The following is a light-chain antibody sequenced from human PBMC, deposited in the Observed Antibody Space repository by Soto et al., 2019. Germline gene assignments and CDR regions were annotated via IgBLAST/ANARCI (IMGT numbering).Light chain of an antibody. CDR3: TSDAGSNNFDV. J-gene: IGLJ1*01. Sequence: QSALTQPPSASGSPGQSVTISCTGASSDVGTYDFVSWYQPHPGKAPKLMIYEVTKRPSGVPDPFSGSRSGNTASLTVSGLQAEAEADYYCTSDAGSNNFDVFGTGTKVTAL. CDR2: EVT. V-gene: IGLV2-8*01. CDR1: SSDVGTYDF.